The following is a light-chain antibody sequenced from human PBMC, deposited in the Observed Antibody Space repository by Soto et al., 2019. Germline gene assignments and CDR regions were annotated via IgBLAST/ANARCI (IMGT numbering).Light chain of an antibody. V-gene: IGLV1-51*01. CDR2: DNN. CDR3: GTWDGGLSPGVV. Sequence: QSVLTQPPSVSAAPGQKVTISCSGNYSNIGDNYVSWYQQLPGTAPKLLIYDNNKRPSGIPDRFSGSKSGTSATLGITGLQTGDEADYYCGTWDGGLSPGVVFGGGTKLTVL. CDR1: YSNIGDNY. J-gene: IGLJ2*01.